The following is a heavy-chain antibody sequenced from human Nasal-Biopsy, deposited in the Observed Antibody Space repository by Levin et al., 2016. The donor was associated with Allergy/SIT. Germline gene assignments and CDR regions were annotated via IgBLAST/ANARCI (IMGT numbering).Heavy chain of an antibody. V-gene: IGHV4-61*08. CDR1: GDSISSGGYY. J-gene: IGHJ3*02. Sequence: SETLSLTCTVSGDSISSGGYYWSWIRQHPGKGLEWIGYIFYGERTNYNPSLESRVTISSDTSKNQFSLRLNSVTAADTAIYYCARSIVGSTHDAFDIWGQGTMVTVSS. CDR3: ARSIVGSTHDAFDI. CDR2: IFYGERT. D-gene: IGHD1-26*01.